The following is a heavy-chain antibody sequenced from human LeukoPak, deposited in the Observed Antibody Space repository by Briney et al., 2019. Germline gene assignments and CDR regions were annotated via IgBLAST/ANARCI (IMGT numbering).Heavy chain of an antibody. D-gene: IGHD3-22*01. J-gene: IGHJ4*02. CDR2: INPNSGGT. CDR3: ARPGYYDSSDYDY. V-gene: IGHV1-2*02. CDR1: GYTFTGYY. Sequence: ASVKVSCKASGYTFTGYYMHWVRQAPGQGLEWMGWINPNSGGTNYAQKFQGRVTMTRDTSISTAYMELSRLRSDDTAVYYCARPGYYDSSDYDYWGQGTLVTVSS.